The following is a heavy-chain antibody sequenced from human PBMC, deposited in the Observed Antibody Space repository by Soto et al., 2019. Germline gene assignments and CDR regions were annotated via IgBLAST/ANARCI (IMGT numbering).Heavy chain of an antibody. CDR1: GFNFNYFA. V-gene: IGHV3-23*01. CDR2: VSGTGANT. J-gene: IGHJ4*02. D-gene: IGHD6-19*01. CDR3: AKDYGSSRYFFDY. Sequence: GGSLRLSCAASGFNFNYFAMSWVRQAPGKGLEWVSTVSGTGANTYYADSVKGRFTISRDNSKNTLYMQINSLRAEDTAVYYCAKDYGSSRYFFDYWGQGTLVTVSS.